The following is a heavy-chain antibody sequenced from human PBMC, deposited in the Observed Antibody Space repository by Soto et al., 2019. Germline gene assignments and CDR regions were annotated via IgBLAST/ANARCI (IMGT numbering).Heavy chain of an antibody. V-gene: IGHV4-61*01. Sequence: SETMSLTCTVSDASVWSDSYFWTWIRQPPGKGLEWIAYISHTGDTNYNPSLKSRVTISIDTSRNQFSLTVTSVTAAATAVYFCARIVVGVTVDLWGQGSLVTVSS. D-gene: IGHD1-26*01. CDR3: ARIVVGVTVDL. J-gene: IGHJ4*02. CDR2: ISHTGDT. CDR1: DASVWSDSYF.